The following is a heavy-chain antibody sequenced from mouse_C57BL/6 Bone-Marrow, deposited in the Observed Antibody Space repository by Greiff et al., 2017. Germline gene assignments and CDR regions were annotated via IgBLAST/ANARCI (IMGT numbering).Heavy chain of an antibody. Sequence: VKLQQPGAELVKPGASVKMSCKASGYTFTSYWITWVKQRPGQGLAWIGDIYPGSGSTNYNEKFKSKATLTVDTSSSTAYMQLSSLTSEDSAVYYCARLRLFHYYYAMDYWGQGTSVTVSS. J-gene: IGHJ4*01. CDR1: GYTFTSYW. D-gene: IGHD1-1*01. CDR2: IYPGSGST. V-gene: IGHV1-55*01. CDR3: ARLRLFHYYYAMDY.